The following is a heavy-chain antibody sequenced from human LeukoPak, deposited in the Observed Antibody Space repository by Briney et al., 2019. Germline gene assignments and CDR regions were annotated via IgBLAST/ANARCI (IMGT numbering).Heavy chain of an antibody. CDR1: GYTFTGYY. D-gene: IGHD4-17*01. CDR3: ARDSYGDYVAGFDP. CDR2: INPNSGGT. J-gene: IGHJ5*02. Sequence: ASVKVSCKASGYTFTGYYMHWVRQAPGQGLEWMGWINPNSGGTNYAQKFQGRVTMTRDTSISTAYMELSRLRSDDTAVYYCARDSYGDYVAGFDPWGQGILVTVSS. V-gene: IGHV1-2*02.